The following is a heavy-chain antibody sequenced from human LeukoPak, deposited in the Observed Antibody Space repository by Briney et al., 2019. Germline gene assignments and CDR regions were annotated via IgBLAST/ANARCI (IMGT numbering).Heavy chain of an antibody. CDR1: GGTFSSYA. V-gene: IGHV1-69*05. Sequence: SVKVSCKASGGTFSSYAISWVRQAPGQGLEWMGGIIPIFGTANYAQKFQGRVTITTDESTSTAYMELSSLRSEDTAVYYCASGYDSSGTGDYWGQATLVTVSS. CDR2: IIPIFGTA. D-gene: IGHD3-22*01. J-gene: IGHJ4*02. CDR3: ASGYDSSGTGDY.